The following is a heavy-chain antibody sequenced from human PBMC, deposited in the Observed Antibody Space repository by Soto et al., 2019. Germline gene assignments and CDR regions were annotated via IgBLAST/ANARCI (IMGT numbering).Heavy chain of an antibody. D-gene: IGHD3-22*01. J-gene: IGHJ4*02. CDR3: ARTTYCYDSSGYYGVFFGPQMVQYFDY. CDR2: IYYSGST. CDR1: GGSISSYY. V-gene: IGHV4-59*01. Sequence: SETLSLTCTVSGGSISSYYWSWIRQPPGKGLEWIGYIYYSGSTNYNPSLKSRVTISVDTSKNQFSLKLSSVTAADTAVYYCARTTYCYDSSGYYGVFFGPQMVQYFDYWGQGTLVTVSS.